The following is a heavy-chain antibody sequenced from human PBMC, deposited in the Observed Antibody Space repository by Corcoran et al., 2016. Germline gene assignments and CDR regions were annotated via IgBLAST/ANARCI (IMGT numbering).Heavy chain of an antibody. CDR3: AKDYGMATMGDAFDI. Sequence: QVQLVESGGGVVQPGRSLRLSCAASGFTFSSYGMHWVRQAPGKGLEWVAVISYDGSNNYYADSVKGRFTISRDNSKNTLYLQMNSLRAEDTAVYYCAKDYGMATMGDAFDIWVQGTMVTVSS. V-gene: IGHV3-30*18. CDR2: ISYDGSNN. D-gene: IGHD5-12*01. J-gene: IGHJ3*02. CDR1: GFTFSSYG.